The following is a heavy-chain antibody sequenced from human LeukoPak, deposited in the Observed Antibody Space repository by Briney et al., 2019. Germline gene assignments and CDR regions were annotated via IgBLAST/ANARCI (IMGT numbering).Heavy chain of an antibody. J-gene: IGHJ6*02. CDR3: ARGLSGNYYYYYAMDV. Sequence: GRSLRLSCAASGFTFTSYAMHWVRQAPGKGLEWVVVISYAGSNKYYVESVKGRFTISRDNSKNTLYLQMNSLRTEDTAVYYCARGLSGNYYYYYAMDVWGQGTTVTVSS. CDR2: ISYAGSNK. CDR1: GFTFTSYA. V-gene: IGHV3-30-3*01. D-gene: IGHD6-19*01.